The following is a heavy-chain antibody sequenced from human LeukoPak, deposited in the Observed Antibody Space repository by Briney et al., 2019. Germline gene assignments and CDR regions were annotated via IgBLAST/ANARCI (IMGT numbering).Heavy chain of an antibody. J-gene: IGHJ4*02. Sequence: ASVKVSCKASGGTFSSYAISWVRQAPGQGLEWMGGIIPIFGTANYAQKFQGRVTITADKSTSTAYMELSSLRSEDTAVYYCARSRDGYNNFDYWGQGTLVTVSS. D-gene: IGHD5-24*01. CDR2: IIPIFGTA. CDR1: GGTFSSYA. V-gene: IGHV1-69*06. CDR3: ARSRDGYNNFDY.